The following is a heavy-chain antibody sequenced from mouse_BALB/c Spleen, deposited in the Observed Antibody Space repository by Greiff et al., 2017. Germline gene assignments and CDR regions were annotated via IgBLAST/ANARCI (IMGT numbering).Heavy chain of an antibody. D-gene: IGHD2-1*01. CDR2: ISDGGSYT. J-gene: IGHJ3*01. Sequence: EVKVVESGGGLVKPGGSLKLSCAASGFTFSDYYMYWVRQTPEKRLEWVATISDGGSYTYYPDSVKGRFTISRDNAKNNLYLQMSSLKSEDTAMYYCARDTEYGNYGAYWGQGTLVTVSA. CDR3: ARDTEYGNYGAY. V-gene: IGHV5-4*02. CDR1: GFTFSDYY.